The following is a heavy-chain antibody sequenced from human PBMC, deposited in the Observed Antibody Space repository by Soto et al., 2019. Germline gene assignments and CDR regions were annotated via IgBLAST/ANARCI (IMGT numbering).Heavy chain of an antibody. CDR3: ARGYCSSTSCYTHYYYYGMDV. J-gene: IGHJ6*02. Sequence: QVQLQQWGAGLLKPSETLSLTCAVYGGSFSGYYWSWIRQPPGKGLEWIGEINHSGSTNYNPSLKSGATISVDTSKNQFSLKLSSVTAADTAVYYCARGYCSSTSCYTHYYYYGMDVWGQGTTVTVSS. V-gene: IGHV4-34*01. CDR2: INHSGST. D-gene: IGHD2-2*02. CDR1: GGSFSGYY.